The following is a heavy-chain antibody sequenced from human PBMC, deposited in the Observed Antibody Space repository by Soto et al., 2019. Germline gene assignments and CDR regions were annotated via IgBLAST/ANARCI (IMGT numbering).Heavy chain of an antibody. CDR3: ARASGDSGYDPTYYYYYYMDV. D-gene: IGHD5-12*01. V-gene: IGHV4-59*01. CDR2: IYYSGST. CDR1: GGSISSYY. Sequence: PSETLSLTCTVSGGSISSYYWSWIRQPPGKGLEWIGYIYYSGSTNYNPSLKSRVTISVDTSKNQFSLKLSSVTAADTAVYYCARASGDSGYDPTYYYYYYMDVWGKGTTVTVSS. J-gene: IGHJ6*03.